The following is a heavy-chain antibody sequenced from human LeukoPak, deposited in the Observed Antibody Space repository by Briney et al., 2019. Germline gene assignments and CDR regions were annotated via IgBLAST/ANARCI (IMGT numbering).Heavy chain of an antibody. CDR1: AYSISSGYY. CDR2: IYHSGST. D-gene: IGHD6-19*01. V-gene: IGHV4-38-2*02. J-gene: IGHJ4*02. CDR3: ARGDSSGWYYFDY. Sequence: SSETLSLTCTVSAYSISSGYYWGWIRQPPGKGLEWIGSIYHSGSTYYNPSLKSRVTISVDTSKNQFSLKLSSVTAADTAVYYCARGDSSGWYYFDYWGQGTLVTVSS.